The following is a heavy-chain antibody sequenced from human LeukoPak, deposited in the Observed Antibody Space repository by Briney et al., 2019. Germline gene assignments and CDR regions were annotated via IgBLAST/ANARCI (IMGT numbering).Heavy chain of an antibody. D-gene: IGHD3-22*01. J-gene: IGHJ4*02. V-gene: IGHV4-59*08. CDR2: IYYSGST. CDR3: AASERRVWYYYDSSGPWTD. CDR1: GGSISSYY. Sequence: SETLSLTCTVSGGSISSYYWSWIRQPPGKGLEWIGYIYYSGSTNYNPSLKSRVTISVDTSKNQFSLKLSSVTAADTAVYYCAASERRVWYYYDSSGPWTDWGQGTLVTVSS.